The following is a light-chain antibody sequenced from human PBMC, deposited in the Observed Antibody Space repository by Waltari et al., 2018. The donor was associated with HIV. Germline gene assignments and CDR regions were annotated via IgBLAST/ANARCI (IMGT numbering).Light chain of an antibody. V-gene: IGKV1-39*01. CDR3: QQTFNLPLT. J-gene: IGKJ4*01. CDR1: QTIENS. CDR2: GAS. Sequence: DVQLTQSPSSLSASVGGTVTITCRASQTIENSLSWFQQQSNKAPKLLLYGASTLQPGVPPRFRGSGSGTDFTLTIVNLQPEDFATYYCQQTFNLPLTFGGGTNV.